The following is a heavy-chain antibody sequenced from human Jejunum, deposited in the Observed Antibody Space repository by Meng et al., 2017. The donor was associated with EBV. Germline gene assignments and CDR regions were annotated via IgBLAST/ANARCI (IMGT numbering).Heavy chain of an antibody. D-gene: IGHD4-17*01. Sequence: QVPLEAAGPGLVKPSETLSCTFTVSGGSVSSSIYCWGWIRQPPGKGLEWIGSICFSDYTYHNPSLKSRVAISADTSKNQFSLSLTSVTAADTAVYYCAMGPDYAKSGYWGQGTLVTVSS. V-gene: IGHV4-39*01. J-gene: IGHJ4*02. CDR2: ICFSDYT. CDR1: GGSVSSSIYC. CDR3: AMGPDYAKSGY.